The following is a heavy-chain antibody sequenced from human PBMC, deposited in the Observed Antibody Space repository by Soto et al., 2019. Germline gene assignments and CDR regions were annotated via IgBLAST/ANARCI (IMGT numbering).Heavy chain of an antibody. V-gene: IGHV1-18*01. CDR3: ARAGDLPYYYYGMDV. CDR2: VSGYNGNT. Sequence: QVQLVQSGGEVKKPGASVKVSCKASGYTFTTSGVSWVRQAPGQGLEWMGWVSGYNGNTKYEDKINDRVTMTTDTSTSTAYLELRSLTTDDTAVYYCARAGDLPYYYYGMDVWGQGTTVIVSS. D-gene: IGHD3-10*01. CDR1: GYTFTTSG. J-gene: IGHJ6*02.